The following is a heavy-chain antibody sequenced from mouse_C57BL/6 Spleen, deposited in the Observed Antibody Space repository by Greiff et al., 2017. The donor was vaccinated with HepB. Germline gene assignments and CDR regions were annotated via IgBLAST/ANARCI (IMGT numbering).Heavy chain of an antibody. V-gene: IGHV1-26*01. D-gene: IGHD2-4*01. CDR3: ARCDYAAYWYFDV. J-gene: IGHJ1*03. CDR2: INPNNGGT. CDR1: GYTFTDYY. Sequence: EVQLQQSGPELVKPGASVKISCKASGYTFTDYYMNWVKQSHGKSLEWIGDINPNNGGTSYNQKFKGKATLTVDKSSSTAYMELRSLTSEDSAVYDCARCDYAAYWYFDVWGTGTTVTVSS.